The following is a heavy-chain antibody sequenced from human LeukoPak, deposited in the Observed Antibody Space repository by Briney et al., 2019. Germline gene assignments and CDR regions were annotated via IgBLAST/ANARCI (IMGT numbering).Heavy chain of an antibody. D-gene: IGHD2-15*01. Sequence: GGSLRLSCADSGFTFSSYSMNWVRQAPGKGLEWVSYISSSSSTIYYADSVKGRFTISRDNAKNSLYLQMNSLRAEDTAVYYCARDVLYCSGGSCYPYYFDYWGQGTLVTVSS. CDR1: GFTFSSYS. CDR2: ISSSSSTI. V-gene: IGHV3-48*01. CDR3: ARDVLYCSGGSCYPYYFDY. J-gene: IGHJ4*02.